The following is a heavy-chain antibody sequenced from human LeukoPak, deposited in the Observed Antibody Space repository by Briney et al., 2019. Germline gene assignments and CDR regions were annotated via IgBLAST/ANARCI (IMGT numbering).Heavy chain of an antibody. V-gene: IGHV3-7*01. CDR1: GFTFSSYW. J-gene: IGHJ6*03. CDR3: ARVGYGDNPPWDYYYMDV. Sequence: GGSLRLSCAASGFTFSSYWMSWVRQAPGKGLEWVANIKQDGSEKYYVDSVKGRFAISRDNAKNSLYLQMNSLRAEDTAVYYCARVGYGDNPPWDYYYMDVWGKGTTVTISS. CDR2: IKQDGSEK. D-gene: IGHD4-17*01.